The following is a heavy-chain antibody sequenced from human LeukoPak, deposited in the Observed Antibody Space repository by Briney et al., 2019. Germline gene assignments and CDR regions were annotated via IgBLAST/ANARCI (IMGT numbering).Heavy chain of an antibody. CDR3: ARLGAGGGWSY. CDR1: GYSFTSYW. V-gene: IGHV5-51*01. D-gene: IGHD6-19*01. Sequence: GESLKISCKGSGYSFTSYWIGWVRQMPGKGLEWMGIIYAGDSDTRYSPSFQGQVTFSVDTSISTAYLQWNSLKASDTAMYYCARLGAGGGWSYWGQGTLVTVSS. J-gene: IGHJ4*02. CDR2: IYAGDSDT.